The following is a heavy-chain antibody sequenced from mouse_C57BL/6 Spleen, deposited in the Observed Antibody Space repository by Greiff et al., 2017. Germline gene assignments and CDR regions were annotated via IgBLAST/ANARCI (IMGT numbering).Heavy chain of an antibody. J-gene: IGHJ2*01. CDR3: ASEQNFDD. CDR2: IYPGDGDT. Sequence: VQLVESGPELVKPGASVKISCKASGYAFSSSWMHWVKQRPGQGLEWIGRIYPGDGDTNYNGKFKGKATLTADKSSSTAYMQLSSLTSEDSAVYFCASEQNFDDWGQGTTLTVSS. CDR1: GYAFSSSW. V-gene: IGHV1-82*01.